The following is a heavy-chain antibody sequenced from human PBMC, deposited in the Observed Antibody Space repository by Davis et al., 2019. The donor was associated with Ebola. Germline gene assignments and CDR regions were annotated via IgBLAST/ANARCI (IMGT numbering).Heavy chain of an antibody. V-gene: IGHV3-11*04. J-gene: IGHJ4*02. CDR2: IGPSGNSF. D-gene: IGHD4-11*01. Sequence: PGGSLRLSCEVSGFTFSDYYMSWIRQAPGKGLEWIAYIGPSGNSFYCADSVKGRFTISRDNAKNSLYLQMNSLRAEDTAVYYCAREHYSGSTFFFDYWGQGTLVTVSS. CDR1: GFTFSDYY. CDR3: AREHYSGSTFFFDY.